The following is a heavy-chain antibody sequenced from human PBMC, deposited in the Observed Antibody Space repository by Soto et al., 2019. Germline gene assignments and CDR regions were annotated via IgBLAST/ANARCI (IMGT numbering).Heavy chain of an antibody. CDR1: GGSISSYY. CDR3: ARDSTYGVLDY. D-gene: IGHD3-3*01. J-gene: IGHJ4*02. CDR2: IYYSGST. Sequence: PSATLSLTCTVSGGSISSYYWSWIRQPPGKGLEWIGYIYYSGSTNYNPSLKSRVTISVDTSKNQFSLKLSSVTAADTAVYYCARDSTYGVLDYWGQGTLVTVSS. V-gene: IGHV4-59*01.